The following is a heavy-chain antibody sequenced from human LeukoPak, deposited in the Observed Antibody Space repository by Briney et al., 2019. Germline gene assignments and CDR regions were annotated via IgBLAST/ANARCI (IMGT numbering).Heavy chain of an antibody. D-gene: IGHD3-10*01. J-gene: IGHJ4*02. CDR3: ARGELIGPDY. Sequence: GGSLRLSCAASGFTFDDYAMHWVRQAPGKGLEWVSGISWNSGSIGYADSVKGRFTISRDNAKNSLYLQMNSLRAEDTAVYYCARGELIGPDYWGQGTLVTVSS. CDR2: ISWNSGSI. V-gene: IGHV3-9*01. CDR1: GFTFDDYA.